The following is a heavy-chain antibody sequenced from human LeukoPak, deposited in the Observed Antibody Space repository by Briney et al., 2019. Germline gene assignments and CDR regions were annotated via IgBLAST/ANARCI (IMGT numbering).Heavy chain of an antibody. J-gene: IGHJ4*02. D-gene: IGHD6-13*01. V-gene: IGHV4-38-2*02. Sequence: SETLSLTCTVSGYSISSGYYWGWIRQPPGKGLEWIGSIYHSGSTYYNPSLKSRVTISVDTSKNQFSLKLSSVTAADTAVYYCARGESWRLPGDWGQGTLVTVSS. CDR1: GYSISSGYY. CDR3: ARGESWRLPGD. CDR2: IYHSGST.